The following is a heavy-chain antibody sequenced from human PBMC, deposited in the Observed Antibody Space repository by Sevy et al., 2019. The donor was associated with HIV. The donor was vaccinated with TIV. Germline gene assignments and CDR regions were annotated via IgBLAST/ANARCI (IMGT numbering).Heavy chain of an antibody. V-gene: IGHV3-11*01. D-gene: IGHD3-9*01. CDR3: ARGRNILTGYYRQPDY. CDR2: ISSSGSTI. CDR1: GFTFSDYY. Sequence: GGSLRLSCAASGFTFSDYYMSWIRQAPGKGLEWVSYISSSGSTIYYADSVKGRFTISRDNAKNSLYLQMNSLRAEDTAVYYCARGRNILTGYYRQPDYWGQGTLVTVSS. J-gene: IGHJ4*02.